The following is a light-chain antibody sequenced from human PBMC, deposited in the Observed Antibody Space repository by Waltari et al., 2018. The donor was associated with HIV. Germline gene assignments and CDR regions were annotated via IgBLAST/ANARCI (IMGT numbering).Light chain of an antibody. CDR2: INSDGSH. Sequence: QLVVTQSPSASASLGASVKLTCTLSSGHSNYAIAWHQQQPEKGPRYLMKINSDGSHDKGDGIPDRFSGSSSGAERYLSISNLQSEDEADYYCQTWGTGIWVFGGGTKLTVL. CDR3: QTWGTGIWV. CDR1: SGHSNYA. V-gene: IGLV4-69*01. J-gene: IGLJ3*02.